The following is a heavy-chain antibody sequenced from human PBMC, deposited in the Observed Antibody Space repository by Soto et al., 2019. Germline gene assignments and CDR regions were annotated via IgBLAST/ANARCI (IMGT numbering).Heavy chain of an antibody. D-gene: IGHD6-13*01. Sequence: GPEVKKPGASVKVSCKASGYTFTNQGISWVRQAPGQGLEWVGWISTFHGTTDYAHKFEDRVTLTTDRSTSTAYMELRSLRSDDTAVYYCARDPHLSSWRKIDSWGQGTLVTVSS. CDR1: GYTFTNQG. CDR2: ISTFHGTT. V-gene: IGHV1-18*01. J-gene: IGHJ4*02. CDR3: ARDPHLSSWRKIDS.